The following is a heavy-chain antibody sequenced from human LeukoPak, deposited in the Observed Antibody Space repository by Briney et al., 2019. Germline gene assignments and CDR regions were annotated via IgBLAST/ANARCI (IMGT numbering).Heavy chain of an antibody. J-gene: IGHJ5*02. CDR2: ISSSGSTI. D-gene: IGHD1-26*01. CDR3: AKDFYSGSSP. V-gene: IGHV3-48*03. CDR1: GFTFSSYE. Sequence: TGGSLRLSCAASGFTFSSYEMNWVRQAPGKGLEWVSYISSSGSTIYYADSVKGRFTISRDNAKNSLYLQMNSLRAEDTAVYYCAKDFYSGSSPWGQGTLVTVSS.